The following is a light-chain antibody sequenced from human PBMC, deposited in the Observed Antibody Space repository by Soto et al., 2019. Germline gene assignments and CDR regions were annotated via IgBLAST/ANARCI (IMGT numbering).Light chain of an antibody. Sequence: DIQMTQSPSSLSASVGDRVTITCRASQGISTYLNWYQQKPGKAPKLLIYAASSLQSGVPSRFSGSGSETDFTLTITSLQPEDFATYSCQHSTTWTFGQGT. CDR2: AAS. V-gene: IGKV1-39*01. CDR3: QHSTTWT. CDR1: QGISTY. J-gene: IGKJ1*01.